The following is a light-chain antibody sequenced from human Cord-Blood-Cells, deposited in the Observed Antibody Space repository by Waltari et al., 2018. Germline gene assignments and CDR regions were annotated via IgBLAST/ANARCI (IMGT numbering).Light chain of an antibody. J-gene: IGLJ2*01. CDR1: SSAVGGYNY. V-gene: IGLV2-8*01. CDR3: SSYAGSNNVV. CDR2: EVS. Sequence: QSALTQPPSASGSPGQSVTISCTGTSSAVGGYNYVSWYQQHPGKAPKLIIYEVSKRPSGVPDRFSGSKSGNTASLTVSGLQAEDEADYYCSSYAGSNNVVFGGGTKLTVL.